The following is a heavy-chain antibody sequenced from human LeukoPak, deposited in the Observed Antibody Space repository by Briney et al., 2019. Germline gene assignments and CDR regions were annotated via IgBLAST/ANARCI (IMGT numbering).Heavy chain of an antibody. CDR1: GFTFSSYW. CDR2: ISSSSSYI. CDR3: ARDARGYSSSWYEGGGFDP. D-gene: IGHD6-13*01. V-gene: IGHV3-21*01. J-gene: IGHJ5*02. Sequence: GGSLRLSCAASGFTFSSYWMHWVRQAPGKGLEWVSSISSSSSYIYYADSMKGRFTISRDNAKNSLYLQMNSLRAEDTAVYYCARDARGYSSSWYEGGGFDPWGQGTLVTVSS.